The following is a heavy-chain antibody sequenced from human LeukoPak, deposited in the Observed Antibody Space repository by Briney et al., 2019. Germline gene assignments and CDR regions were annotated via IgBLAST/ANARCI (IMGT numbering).Heavy chain of an antibody. CDR3: ARLGLDYYFDY. CDR1: GGSISSSSYY. Sequence: SETLSLTCTVSGGSISSSSYYWGWIRQPPGKGLEWIGSIYYSGSTHYNPSLKSRVTIPVDTSKNQFSLKLSSVTAADTAVYYCARLGLDYYFDYWGQGTLVTVSS. J-gene: IGHJ4*02. CDR2: IYYSGST. D-gene: IGHD3/OR15-3a*01. V-gene: IGHV4-39*01.